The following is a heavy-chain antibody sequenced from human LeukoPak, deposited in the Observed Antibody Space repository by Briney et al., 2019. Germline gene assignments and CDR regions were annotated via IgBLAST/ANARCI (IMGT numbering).Heavy chain of an antibody. CDR3: ARQGHSSGWDATDY. D-gene: IGHD6-19*01. CDR2: IYYSGST. J-gene: IGHJ4*02. Sequence: PSETLSLTCTVSGGSISSSSYYWGWIRQPPGKGLEWIGSIYYSGSTYYNPSLKSRVTISVDTSKNQFSLKLSSVTAADTAVYYCARQGHSSGWDATDYWGQGTLVTVSS. CDR1: GGSISSSSYY. V-gene: IGHV4-39*01.